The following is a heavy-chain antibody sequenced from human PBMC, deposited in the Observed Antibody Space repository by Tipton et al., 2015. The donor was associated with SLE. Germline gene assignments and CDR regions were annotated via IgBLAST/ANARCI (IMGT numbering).Heavy chain of an antibody. CDR2: IYYRGTA. Sequence: SLTCTVSGGSISSGGYYWTWIRQLPGKGLEWIGYIYYRGTAYYNPSLRSRVTVSVDTSKNQFSLRLNSVTAVDTAVYYCARTFYGGGDAFDVWGQGTKVSVSS. CDR1: GGSISSGGYY. J-gene: IGHJ3*01. D-gene: IGHD4-23*01. V-gene: IGHV4-31*03. CDR3: ARTFYGGGDAFDV.